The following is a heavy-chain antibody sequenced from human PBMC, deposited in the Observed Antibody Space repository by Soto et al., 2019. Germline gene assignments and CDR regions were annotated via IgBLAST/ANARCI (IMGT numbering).Heavy chain of an antibody. V-gene: IGHV1-69*01. J-gene: IGHJ6*02. CDR1: GGTFSSYA. CDR2: IIPIFGTA. CDR3: AREVEMATIKTYYYGMDV. Sequence: ASGGTFSSYAISWVRQAPGQGLEWMGGIIPIFGTANYAQKFQGRVTITADESTSTAYMELSSLRSEDTAVYYCAREVEMATIKTYYYGMDVWGQGTTVTVSS. D-gene: IGHD5-12*01.